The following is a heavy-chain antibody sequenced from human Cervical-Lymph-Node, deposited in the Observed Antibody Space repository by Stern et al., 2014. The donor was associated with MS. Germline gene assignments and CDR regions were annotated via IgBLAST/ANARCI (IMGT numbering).Heavy chain of an antibody. V-gene: IGHV4-61*01. D-gene: IGHD3-16*01. CDR3: ARVAAYYDTIFFDL. CDR2: IDYSGRT. Sequence: QVQLQESGPGLVKPSETLSLTCSVSGASVTSGSHYWSWIRQSPEKGLEWIGYIDYSGRTSYNPSLRSRVTISLDTSQNLFSLRLSYVTAADTAVYYCARVAAYYDTIFFDLWGQGTMVTVSS. CDR1: GASVTSGSHY. J-gene: IGHJ3*01.